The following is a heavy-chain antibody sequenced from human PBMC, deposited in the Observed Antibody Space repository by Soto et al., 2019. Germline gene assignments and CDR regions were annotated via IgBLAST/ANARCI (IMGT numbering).Heavy chain of an antibody. CDR2: IIPIFGTA. Sequence: SVKVSCKASGGTFSSYAISWVRQVPGQGLEWMGGIIPIFGTANYAQKFQGRVTITADESTSTAYMELSSLRSEDTAVYYCARDSSSYNYYYYYGMDVWGQGTTVTVSS. V-gene: IGHV1-69*13. D-gene: IGHD6-13*01. CDR1: GGTFSSYA. CDR3: ARDSSSYNYYYYYGMDV. J-gene: IGHJ6*02.